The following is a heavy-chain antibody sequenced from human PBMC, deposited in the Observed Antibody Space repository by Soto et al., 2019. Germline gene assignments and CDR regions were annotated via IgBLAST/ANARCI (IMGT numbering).Heavy chain of an antibody. J-gene: IGHJ6*02. CDR1: GFTFSSYG. V-gene: IGHV3-30*18. D-gene: IGHD3-10*01. Sequence: GGSLRLSCAASGFTFSSYGMHWVRQAPGKGLEWVAVISYDGSNKYYADSVKGRFTTSSDSSNNTPYLEMTSLRPEDTAVYSCAKGESYCGSGSPYYGLDVWGQGTTVTVSS. CDR3: AKGESYCGSGSPYYGLDV. CDR2: ISYDGSNK.